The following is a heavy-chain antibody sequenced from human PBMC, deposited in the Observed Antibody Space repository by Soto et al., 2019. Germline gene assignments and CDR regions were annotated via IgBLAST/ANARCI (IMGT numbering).Heavy chain of an antibody. V-gene: IGHV4-4*02. Sequence: SETLSLTCAVSGGSISSSNWWSWVRQPPGKGLEWIGEIYHSGSTNYNPSLKSRVTISVDKSKNQFSLKLSSVTAADTAVDYCASTLRFLEWSHRFDYWGQGTLVTVSS. J-gene: IGHJ4*02. CDR2: IYHSGST. CDR1: GGSISSSNW. CDR3: ASTLRFLEWSHRFDY. D-gene: IGHD3-3*01.